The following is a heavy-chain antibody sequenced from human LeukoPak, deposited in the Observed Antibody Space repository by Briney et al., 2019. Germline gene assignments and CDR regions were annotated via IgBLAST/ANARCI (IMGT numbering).Heavy chain of an antibody. Sequence: PGGSLRLSCAASGFTFSSYAMHWVRQAPGKGLEYVSAISSNGGSTYYANSVKGRFTISRDNSKNTLYLQMGSLRAEDMAVYYCARDLFGYYYGSGTPGDYWGQGTLVTVSS. J-gene: IGHJ4*02. CDR3: ARDLFGYYYGSGTPGDY. V-gene: IGHV3-64*01. CDR2: ISSNGGST. CDR1: GFTFSSYA. D-gene: IGHD3-10*01.